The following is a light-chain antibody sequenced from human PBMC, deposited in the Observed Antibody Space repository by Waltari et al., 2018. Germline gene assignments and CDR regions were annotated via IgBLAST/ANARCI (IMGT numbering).Light chain of an antibody. CDR2: DTS. J-gene: IGKJ4*01. Sequence: EIVLTQSPATLSLSPGERATLSCRASQSVDKYFAWYQKKPGQAPRILIYDTSIRATGIPARFSGSGSGTDFTLTISSLQSEDFAVYYCQHYNSRPLTFGGGTKVEMK. CDR1: QSVDKY. V-gene: IGKV3-11*01. CDR3: QHYNSRPLT.